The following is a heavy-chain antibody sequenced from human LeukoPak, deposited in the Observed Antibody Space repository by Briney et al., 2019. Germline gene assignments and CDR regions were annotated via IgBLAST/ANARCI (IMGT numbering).Heavy chain of an antibody. D-gene: IGHD3-10*01. CDR2: IYYSGST. J-gene: IGHJ3*02. V-gene: IGHV4-30-4*08. CDR1: GFTVSSNY. CDR3: ARRDYYGSGSRLKLAFDI. Sequence: LRLSCAASGFTVSSNYMSWIRQPPGKGLEWIGYIYYSGSTYYNPSLKSRVTISVDTSKNQFSLKLSSVTAADTAVYYCARRDYYGSGSRLKLAFDIWGQGTMVTVSS.